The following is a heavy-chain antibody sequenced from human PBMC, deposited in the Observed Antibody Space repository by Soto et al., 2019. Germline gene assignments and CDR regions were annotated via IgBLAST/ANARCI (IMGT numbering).Heavy chain of an antibody. CDR1: GFTFGDYA. CDR3: TRYTSTSRYSYFGMDV. CDR2: IRAKAYGGTT. D-gene: IGHD2-2*01. Sequence: GGSLRLSCTGSGFTFGDYAMSWSRQAPGKGLEWLGVIRAKAYGGTTESAASVKGRFTISRDDSRSIVYLQMNSLQSEDTGVYYCTRYTSTSRYSYFGMDVWGHGTTVTVSS. J-gene: IGHJ6*02. V-gene: IGHV3-49*03.